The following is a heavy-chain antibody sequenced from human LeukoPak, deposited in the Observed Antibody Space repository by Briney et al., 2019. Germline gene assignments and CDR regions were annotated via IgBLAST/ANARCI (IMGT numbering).Heavy chain of an antibody. CDR1: GFTFSSYS. D-gene: IGHD5-12*01. CDR2: ISSSSSYI. J-gene: IGHJ2*01. Sequence: GGSLRLSCAASGFTFSSYSMNWVRQAPGKGLEWVSSISSSSSYIYYADSVKGRFTISRDNAKNSLYLQMNSLRAEDTAVYYCARDPYSGYANWYFDIWGRGTLVTVSS. CDR3: ARDPYSGYANWYFDI. V-gene: IGHV3-21*01.